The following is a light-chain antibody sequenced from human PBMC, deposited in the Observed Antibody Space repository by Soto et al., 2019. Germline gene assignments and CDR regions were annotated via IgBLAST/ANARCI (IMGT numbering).Light chain of an antibody. CDR1: QSVSSTY. J-gene: IGKJ1*01. Sequence: EIVLTQSPGTLSLFPGERATFSCRASQSVSSTYLAWYQQKPGQAPRLLIYGASSRATGIPDRFSGSGSGTDFTLTISRLEPEDLAMYYCQHFGTSPRTFGQGTKVEIK. CDR2: GAS. CDR3: QHFGTSPRT. V-gene: IGKV3-20*01.